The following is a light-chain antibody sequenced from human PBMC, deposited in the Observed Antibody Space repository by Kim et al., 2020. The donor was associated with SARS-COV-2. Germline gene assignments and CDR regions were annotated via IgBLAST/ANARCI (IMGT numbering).Light chain of an antibody. CDR1: QSLSGKY. V-gene: IGKV3-20*01. CDR2: GAS. CDR3: HQYGNSPDT. Sequence: PGGRAICTSSCSQSLSGKYFAGYQQQKPGKAPKLLIYGASSMASGIPARFSGSGSGTEFTLTISRLQPEDSAVYYCHQYGNSPDTFGQGTRLEIK. J-gene: IGKJ5*01.